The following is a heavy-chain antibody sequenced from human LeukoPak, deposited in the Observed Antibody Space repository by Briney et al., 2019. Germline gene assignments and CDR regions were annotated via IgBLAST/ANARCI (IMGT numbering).Heavy chain of an antibody. V-gene: IGHV3-7*01. Sequence: GGSLRLSCAASGFTFSSYWMSWVRQAPGKGLEWVANIKQDGSEKYYVDSVKGRFTISRDNAKNSLYLQMNSLRAEDTAVYYCARARDFWSGYYSNWFDPWGQGTLVTVSS. CDR3: ARARDFWSGYYSNWFDP. J-gene: IGHJ5*02. CDR2: IKQDGSEK. CDR1: GFTFSSYW. D-gene: IGHD3-3*01.